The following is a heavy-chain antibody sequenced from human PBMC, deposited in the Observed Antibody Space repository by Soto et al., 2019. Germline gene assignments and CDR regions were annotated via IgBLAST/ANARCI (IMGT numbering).Heavy chain of an antibody. J-gene: IGHJ6*03. CDR3: ARGCHEYNPVTIFGVDLYDHYYYYYMDV. Sequence: SETLSLTCTVSGGSISSYYWSWIRQPPGKGLEWIGYIYYSGSTNYNPSLKSRVTISVDTSKNQFSLKLSSVTAADTAVYYCARGCHEYNPVTIFGVDLYDHYYYYYMDVWGKGTTVTVSS. V-gene: IGHV4-59*01. D-gene: IGHD3-3*01. CDR1: GGSISSYY. CDR2: IYYSGST.